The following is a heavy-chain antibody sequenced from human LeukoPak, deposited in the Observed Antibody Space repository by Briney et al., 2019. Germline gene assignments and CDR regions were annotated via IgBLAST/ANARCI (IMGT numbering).Heavy chain of an antibody. V-gene: IGHV3-30-3*01. CDR1: GFTFSSYA. CDR2: ISYDGSNK. Sequence: GGSLRLSCAASGFTFSSYAMHWVRQAPGKGLEWVAVISYDGSNKYYADSVKGRFTISRDNSKNTLYLQMNSLRAVDTAVYYCAQNIEWGQGTLVTVSS. J-gene: IGHJ4*02. D-gene: IGHD1/OR15-1a*01. CDR3: AQNIE.